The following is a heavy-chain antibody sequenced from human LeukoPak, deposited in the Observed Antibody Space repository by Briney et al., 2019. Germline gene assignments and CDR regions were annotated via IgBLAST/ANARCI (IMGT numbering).Heavy chain of an antibody. D-gene: IGHD3-22*01. V-gene: IGHV1-18*01. J-gene: IGHJ4*02. CDR3: ARVVTMIVVVITQGEFDY. CDR1: GYTFTSYG. CDR2: ISAYNGNT. Sequence: GASVKVSCKASGYTFTSYGISWVRQAPGQGLEWMGWISAYNGNTNYAQKLQGRVTMTTDTSTSTAYMELRSLRSDDTAVYYCARVVTMIVVVITQGEFDYWGQGTLVTVSS.